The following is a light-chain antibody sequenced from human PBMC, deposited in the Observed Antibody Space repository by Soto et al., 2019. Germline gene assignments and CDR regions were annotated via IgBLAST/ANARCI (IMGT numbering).Light chain of an antibody. CDR3: QQYNSWPLT. CDR2: GAS. CDR1: QSVSNS. J-gene: IGKJ4*01. Sequence: ETVMTQSPATLSVSPGERVTLSCRASQSVSNSRLAWYQQKPGQAPRLLIYGASTRATGIPARFSGSGSGTEFTLTISSLQSEDFAVYYCQQYNSWPLTFGGGTKVEIK. V-gene: IGKV3-15*01.